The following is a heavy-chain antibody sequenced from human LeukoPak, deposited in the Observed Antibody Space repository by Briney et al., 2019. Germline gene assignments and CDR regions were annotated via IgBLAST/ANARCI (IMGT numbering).Heavy chain of an antibody. V-gene: IGHV3-23*01. Sequence: GGSLRLSCAASGFDFSGAYMNWVRQAPGKGLEWVSGIDYSGGATNYADSVQGRFTVSRDNSKNTLYLQMNNLRAEDTAVYYCATTRVCGGVLLRPSCLYFEDWGQGALVTVSS. CDR2: IDYSGGAT. CDR3: ATTRVCGGVLLRPSCLYFED. J-gene: IGHJ4*02. D-gene: IGHD3-10*01. CDR1: GFDFSGAY.